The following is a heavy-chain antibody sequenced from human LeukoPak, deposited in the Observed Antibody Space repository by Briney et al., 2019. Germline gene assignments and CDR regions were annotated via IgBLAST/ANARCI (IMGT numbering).Heavy chain of an antibody. D-gene: IGHD6-19*01. V-gene: IGHV3-7*01. CDR2: IKQDGTEK. Sequence: GGSLRLSCAASGFIFNLYYMSWVRQAPGQGLEWVANIKQDGTEKSYVDSVKGRFTISRDNSKNTLYLQMNSLRAEDTAVYYCARASGWYYFDYWGQGTLVTVSS. CDR3: ARASGWYYFDY. J-gene: IGHJ4*02. CDR1: GFIFNLYY.